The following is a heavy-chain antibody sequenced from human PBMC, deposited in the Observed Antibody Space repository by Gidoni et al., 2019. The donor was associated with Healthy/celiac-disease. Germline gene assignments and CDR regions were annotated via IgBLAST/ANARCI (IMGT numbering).Heavy chain of an antibody. CDR3: VSPRSSWYSH. CDR1: GFTFSSYS. CDR2: ISSSSSTI. D-gene: IGHD6-13*01. J-gene: IGHJ4*02. Sequence: EVQLVESGGGLVQPGGSLRLSCAASGFTFSSYSMNWVRQAPGKGLDWVSYISSSSSTIYYADSVKGRFTISRDNAKNSLYLQMNSLRAEDTAVYYCVSPRSSWYSHWGQGTPVTVSS. V-gene: IGHV3-48*01.